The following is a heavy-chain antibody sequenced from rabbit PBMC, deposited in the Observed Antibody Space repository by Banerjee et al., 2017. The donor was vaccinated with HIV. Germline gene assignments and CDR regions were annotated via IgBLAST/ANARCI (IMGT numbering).Heavy chain of an antibody. V-gene: IGHV1S40*01. CDR1: GFSFSSSYY. D-gene: IGHD4-2*01. Sequence: QSLEESGGDLVKPGASLTLTCTASGFSFSSSYYMWWVRQAPGKGLEWIACIYAGSIDSTYYASWAKGRFTISKTSSTTVTLQMTSLTAADTATYFCARGTGGAGDGLNLWGPGTLVTVS. CDR3: ARGTGGAGDGLNL. J-gene: IGHJ4*01. CDR2: IYAGSIDST.